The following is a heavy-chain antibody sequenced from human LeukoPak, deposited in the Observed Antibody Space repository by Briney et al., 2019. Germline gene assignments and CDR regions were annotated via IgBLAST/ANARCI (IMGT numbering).Heavy chain of an antibody. D-gene: IGHD2-2*01. J-gene: IGHJ4*02. CDR3: AKPRIRDCSSTSCPFDY. CDR2: ISESGGST. Sequence: GGSLRLSCAASGITFSMYAMSWVRQAPGKGLEWVSTISESGGSTYYADSVKGRFTISRDNSKNTLYVQMNSLRAEDTAVYYCAKPRIRDCSSTSCPFDYWGQGTLVTVSS. CDR1: GITFSMYA. V-gene: IGHV3-23*01.